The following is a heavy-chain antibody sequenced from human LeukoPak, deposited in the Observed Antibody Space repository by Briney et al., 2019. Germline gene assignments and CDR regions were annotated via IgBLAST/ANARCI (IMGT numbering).Heavy chain of an antibody. D-gene: IGHD1-7*01. V-gene: IGHV3-23*01. CDR1: GFMFSSYG. CDR3: AKDLGTWTLDY. CDR2: ISGSGGST. J-gene: IGHJ4*02. Sequence: GGSLRLSCAASGFMFSSYGMSWARQAPGKGLEWVSVISGSGGSTYYADSVKGRFTISRDNSKNTLYLQLNSLRAEDTAVYYCAKDLGTWTLDYWGQGTLVTVSS.